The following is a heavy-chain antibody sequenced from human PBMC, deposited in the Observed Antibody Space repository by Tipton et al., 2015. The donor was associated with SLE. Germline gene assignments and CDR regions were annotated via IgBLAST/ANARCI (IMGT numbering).Heavy chain of an antibody. D-gene: IGHD3-16*01. CDR3: ARGRPRATQAWGGYYYYMDV. CDR1: GGSFSGYY. Sequence: LRLSCAVYGGSFSGYYWSWIRQPPGKGLEWIGEINHSGSTNYNPSLKSRITISVDTSKNQFPLRLSSVTAPDTAVYYCARGRPRATQAWGGYYYYMDVWGKGTTVTVSS. CDR2: INHSGST. V-gene: IGHV4-34*01. J-gene: IGHJ6*03.